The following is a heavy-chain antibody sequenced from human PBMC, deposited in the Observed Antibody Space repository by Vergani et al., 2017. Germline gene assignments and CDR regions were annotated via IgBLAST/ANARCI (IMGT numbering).Heavy chain of an antibody. CDR2: SYPDDPDT. D-gene: IGHD1-26*01. CDR1: GYSFTSYW. V-gene: IGHV5-51*01. J-gene: IGHJ6*02. Sequence: EVQLVQSGAEVKKPGESLKISCKGSGYSFTSYWIGWVRQMPEKGLEWMGISYPDDPDTRYSPSFQGQVTISADKSISTAYLQWSSLKASDTAIYYCARQFSWSGSSHYGMDVWGQGTTVTVSS. CDR3: ARQFSWSGSSHYGMDV.